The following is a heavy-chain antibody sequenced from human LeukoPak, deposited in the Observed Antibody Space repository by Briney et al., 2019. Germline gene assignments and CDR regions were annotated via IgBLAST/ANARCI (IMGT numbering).Heavy chain of an antibody. D-gene: IGHD2-2*01. V-gene: IGHV3-7*04. CDR1: GFIFSSYW. CDR2: VNPDGNEK. CDR3: ARGQYQLL. Sequence: GGSLRLSCAASGFIFSSYWMSWVRQAPGKGLEWVAKVNPDGNEKYYVDSVRGQFTISKDSPKNSVYLQMDSLKAEDTAVYYCARGQYQLLWGKGALIIVSS. J-gene: IGHJ4*02.